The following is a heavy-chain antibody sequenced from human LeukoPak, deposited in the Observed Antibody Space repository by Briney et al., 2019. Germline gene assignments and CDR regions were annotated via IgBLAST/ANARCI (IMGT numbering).Heavy chain of an antibody. V-gene: IGHV1-18*01. D-gene: IGHD1-26*01. Sequence: ASAKVSCKASGYTFTSYGISWVRQAPGQGLEWMGWISGYNGNTNYAQKLQGRVTMTTDTSTNTAYMELRSLRSDDTAVYYCARAPGEIVGPPAKYYFDYWGQGTLVTVSS. CDR1: GYTFTSYG. CDR2: ISGYNGNT. CDR3: ARAPGEIVGPPAKYYFDY. J-gene: IGHJ4*02.